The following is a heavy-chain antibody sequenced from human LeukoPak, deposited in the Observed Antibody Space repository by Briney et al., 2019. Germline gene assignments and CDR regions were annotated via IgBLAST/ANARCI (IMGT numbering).Heavy chain of an antibody. CDR1: GYTFTDYW. J-gene: IGHJ3*02. CDR2: IYPGDSDT. Sequence: GESLKISCRASGYTFTDYWIGWVRQMPGKGLEWMGIIYPGDSDTRYSPSFQGQATISADKSISTAYLQWSSLKASDTAMYYCASQLDHILTGSVDAFDIWGQGTMVTVSS. CDR3: ASQLDHILTGSVDAFDI. V-gene: IGHV5-51*01. D-gene: IGHD3-9*01.